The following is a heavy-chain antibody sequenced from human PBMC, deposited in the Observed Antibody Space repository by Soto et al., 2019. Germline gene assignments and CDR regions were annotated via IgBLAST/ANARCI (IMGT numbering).Heavy chain of an antibody. CDR2: IIVRNDKT. D-gene: IGHD1-1*01. V-gene: IGHV1-69*06. J-gene: IGHJ6*02. CDR3: ARGQGGLTDNWKWYFYGLAV. Sequence: QAQLVQSGAEVQKTGSSVKVSCKVFGGTFSRDAFSWVRQAPGQGLEWLGGIIVRNDKTIYAQNFQGRVTITADRSTNTAYLEVNSLRSEDTAVYYCARGQGGLTDNWKWYFYGLAVWGRGTTVTVS. CDR1: GGTFSRDA.